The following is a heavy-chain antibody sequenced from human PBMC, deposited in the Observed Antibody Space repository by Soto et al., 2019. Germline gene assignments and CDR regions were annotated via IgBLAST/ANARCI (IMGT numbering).Heavy chain of an antibody. V-gene: IGHV1-8*01. CDR3: ARERKGMDV. CDR2: MNPNSGNT. Sequence: QLVQSGAEVKQPGASVKVSCKASGYTFTSYDINWVRQATGQGLEWMGWMNPNSGNTGHAQKFQGRVTMTRKTSISTAYMDLSSRRSEDTAVYYCARERKGMDVWGQGTTVTVSS. J-gene: IGHJ6*02. CDR1: GYTFTSYD.